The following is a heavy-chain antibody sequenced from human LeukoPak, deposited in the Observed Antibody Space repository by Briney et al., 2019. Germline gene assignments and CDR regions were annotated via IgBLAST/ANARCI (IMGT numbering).Heavy chain of an antibody. CDR2: IYYSGST. J-gene: IGHJ4*02. D-gene: IGHD3-22*01. Sequence: SGTLSLTCTVSGGSISSSSYYWGWIRQPPGKGLEWIGSIYYSGSTYYNPSLKSRVTISVDTSKNQFSLKLSSVTAADTAVYYCARQGHYDSSGYYGRLDYWGQGTLVTVSS. CDR3: ARQGHYDSSGYYGRLDY. CDR1: GGSISSSSYY. V-gene: IGHV4-39*01.